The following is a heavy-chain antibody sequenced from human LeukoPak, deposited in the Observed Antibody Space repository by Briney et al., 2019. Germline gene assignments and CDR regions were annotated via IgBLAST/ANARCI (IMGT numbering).Heavy chain of an antibody. Sequence: PSETLSLTCTVSGGSISSSSYYWGWIRQPPGKGLEWIGSIYYSGSTYYNPSLKSRVTISVDTSKNQFSLKLSSVTAADTAVYYCARQGDRPSSGSYDYWGQGTLVTVSS. D-gene: IGHD3-10*01. V-gene: IGHV4-39*01. J-gene: IGHJ4*02. CDR1: GGSISSSSYY. CDR2: IYYSGST. CDR3: ARQGDRPSSGSYDY.